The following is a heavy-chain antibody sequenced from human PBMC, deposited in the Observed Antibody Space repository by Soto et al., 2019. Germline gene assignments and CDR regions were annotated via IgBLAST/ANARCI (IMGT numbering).Heavy chain of an antibody. Sequence: SETLSLTCAVYGGSLSGYFWSWIRQTPGKGLEWIGEINHSGSTNYNPSLKSRVTISVDRSKNQFSLKLSSVTAADTAVYYCARGQYKSGWYYSRWGQGTLVTVSS. CDR1: GGSLSGYF. J-gene: IGHJ4*02. D-gene: IGHD6-19*01. V-gene: IGHV4-34*01. CDR3: ARGQYKSGWYYSR. CDR2: INHSGST.